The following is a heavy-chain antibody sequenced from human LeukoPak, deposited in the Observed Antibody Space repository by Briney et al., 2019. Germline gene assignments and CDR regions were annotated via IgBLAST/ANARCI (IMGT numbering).Heavy chain of an antibody. Sequence: GGSLRLSCAASGFTFSNAWMSWVRQAPGKGLEWVGRIKSKTDGGTTDYAAPVKGRFTISRDDSKNTLYLQVNSLKTDDTAVYYCTRQRVTYYFDYWGQGTLVTVSS. J-gene: IGHJ4*02. CDR1: GFTFSNAW. V-gene: IGHV3-15*01. CDR3: TRQRVTYYFDY. CDR2: IKSKTDGGTT. D-gene: IGHD5-18*01.